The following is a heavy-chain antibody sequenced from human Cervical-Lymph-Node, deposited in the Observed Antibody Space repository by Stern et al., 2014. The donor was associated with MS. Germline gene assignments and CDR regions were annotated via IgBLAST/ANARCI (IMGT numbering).Heavy chain of an antibody. CDR2: GYPGDSDT. J-gene: IGHJ4*02. Sequence: VQLVQSGAEVKRPGESLKISCKGSGYNFTNYWIAWVRQMPGTGLEWMGIGYPGDSDTRYSPSFQGQVTISADKSINTAYLQWSSLKASDTAMYFCARXXXXXGSXYSGDFDYWGQGTLVTVSS. V-gene: IGHV5-51*01. CDR1: GYNFTNYW. CDR3: ARXXXXXGSXYSGDFDY. D-gene: IGHD2-15*01.